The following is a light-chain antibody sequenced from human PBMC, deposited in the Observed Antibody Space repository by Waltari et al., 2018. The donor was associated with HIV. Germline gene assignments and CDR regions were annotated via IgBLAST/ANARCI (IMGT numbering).Light chain of an antibody. J-gene: IGLJ1*01. CDR2: EVS. CDR3: SSYTSSSTLYV. Sequence: QSALTQPASVSGSPGQSITISCTGTSSEVGGYNYVSWYQQHPGKAPRLMIYEVSNRPSGIAHRFSCSKSGNTASLTISGLQAEDEADYYCSSYTSSSTLYVFGTGTKVTVL. V-gene: IGLV2-14*01. CDR1: SSEVGGYNY.